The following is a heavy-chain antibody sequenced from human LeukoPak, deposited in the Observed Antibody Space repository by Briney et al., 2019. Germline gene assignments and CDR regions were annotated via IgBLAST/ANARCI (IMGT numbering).Heavy chain of an antibody. J-gene: IGHJ4*01. D-gene: IGHD2-15*01. Sequence: KESGPTLVKPTQTLTLTCTFSGFSLTTNGMAVAWIRQPPGKALEWLGVIYWNDDKRYSPSLQSRPTITKDTSTSQVVLTLANMDPLDAATYYCAHARDITAYPRDWGQEYWSPSPQ. V-gene: IGHV2-5*01. CDR1: GFSLTTNGMA. CDR2: IYWNDDK. CDR3: AHARDITAYPRD.